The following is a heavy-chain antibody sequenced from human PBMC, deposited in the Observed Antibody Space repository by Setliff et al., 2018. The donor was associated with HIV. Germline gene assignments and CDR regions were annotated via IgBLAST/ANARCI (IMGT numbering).Heavy chain of an antibody. CDR2: IYYSGST. D-gene: IGHD3-10*01. V-gene: IGHV4-59*11. Sequence: NPSETLSLTCTVSGGSISSHYWSWIRQPPGKGLEWIGYIYYSGSTNYNPSLKSRVTISVDTSKNQFSLKLSSVTAADTAVYYCARDGPLEGSYRYYYYYMDVWGKGTTVT. CDR1: GGSISSHY. CDR3: ARDGPLEGSYRYYYYYMDV. J-gene: IGHJ6*03.